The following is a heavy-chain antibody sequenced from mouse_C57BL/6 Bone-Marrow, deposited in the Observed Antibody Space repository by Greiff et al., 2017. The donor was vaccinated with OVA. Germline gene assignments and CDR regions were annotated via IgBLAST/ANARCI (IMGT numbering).Heavy chain of an antibody. CDR2: ISNLAYSI. Sequence: EVKLMESGGGLVQPGGSLKLSCAASGFTFSDYGMAWVRQAPRKGPEWVAFISNLAYSIYYADTVTGRFTISRENAKNTLYLEMSSLRSEDTAMYYCARQRGDYWGQGTSVTVSS. CDR3: ARQRGDY. J-gene: IGHJ4*01. CDR1: GFTFSDYG. V-gene: IGHV5-15*01.